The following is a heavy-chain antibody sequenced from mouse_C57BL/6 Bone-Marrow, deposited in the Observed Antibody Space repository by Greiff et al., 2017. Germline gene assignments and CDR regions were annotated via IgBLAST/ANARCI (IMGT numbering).Heavy chain of an antibody. Sequence: VQLQQSGAELVRPGASVKLSCTASGFNFKDDYMHWVKQRPEQGLEWIGWIDPENGDTEYASKFQGKATITADTSSNTAYLQLSSLTSEDTAGYYCTTRGPDVWGTGTTVTVSS. CDR1: GFNFKDDY. J-gene: IGHJ1*03. CDR3: TTRGPDV. V-gene: IGHV14-4*01. CDR2: IDPENGDT.